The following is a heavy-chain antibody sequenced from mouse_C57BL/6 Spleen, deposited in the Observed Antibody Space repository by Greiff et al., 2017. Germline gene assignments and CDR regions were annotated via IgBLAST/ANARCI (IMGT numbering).Heavy chain of an antibody. CDR1: GFSLTSYG. D-gene: IGHD2-3*01. CDR3: AKEGLYDNAMDY. V-gene: IGHV2-5*01. J-gene: IGHJ4*01. CDR2: IWRGGST. Sequence: VKLKESGPGLVQPSQSLSITCTVSGFSLTSYGVHWVRQSPGKGLEWLGVIWRGGSTDYNAAFMSRLSITKDNSKSQVFFKMNSLQADDTAIYYCAKEGLYDNAMDYWGQGTSDTVSS.